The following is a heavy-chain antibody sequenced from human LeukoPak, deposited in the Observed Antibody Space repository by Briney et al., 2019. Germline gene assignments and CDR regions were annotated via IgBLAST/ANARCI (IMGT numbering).Heavy chain of an antibody. Sequence: GGSLRLSCAASGFTFSSYWMNWVRQPPGKGLEWVSGISWNSGSIDYADSVKGRFTISRDNAKNSLYLQMNSLRVEDTAFYYCAKDNRRHYTSGPNPDSLHWGQGALVTVSS. J-gene: IGHJ4*02. D-gene: IGHD6-19*01. CDR2: ISWNSGSI. CDR3: AKDNRRHYTSGPNPDSLH. V-gene: IGHV3-9*01. CDR1: GFTFSSYW.